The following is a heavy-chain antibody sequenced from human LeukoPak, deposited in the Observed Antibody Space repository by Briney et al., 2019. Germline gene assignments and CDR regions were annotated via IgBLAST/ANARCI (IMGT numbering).Heavy chain of an antibody. Sequence: GGSLRLSCAASGFTFDDYGMCWVRQAPGKGLEWVSGINWNGGSTGYADSVKGRFTISRDNSKNTLYLQMNSLRAEDTAVYYCAKEGGGSSGPWTYYFDYWGQGTLVTVSS. CDR1: GFTFDDYG. V-gene: IGHV3-20*04. D-gene: IGHD3-10*01. CDR2: INWNGGST. J-gene: IGHJ4*02. CDR3: AKEGGGSSGPWTYYFDY.